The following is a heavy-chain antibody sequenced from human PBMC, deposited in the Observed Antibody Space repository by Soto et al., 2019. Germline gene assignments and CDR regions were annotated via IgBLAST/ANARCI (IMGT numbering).Heavy chain of an antibody. V-gene: IGHV3-30-3*01. CDR2: MSYDGSEK. D-gene: IGHD6-19*01. CDR3: ARGRLAVAGSGPPPFDY. CDR1: GFTFSYYV. J-gene: IGHJ4*02. Sequence: PGGSLRLSCAASGFTFSYYVMHWVRQAPGKGLDWVAGMSYDGSEKFYADSVKGRFTISRDNSRNTLYLQMSSLRAEDTAVYYCARGRLAVAGSGPPPFDYWGQGTLVTVSS.